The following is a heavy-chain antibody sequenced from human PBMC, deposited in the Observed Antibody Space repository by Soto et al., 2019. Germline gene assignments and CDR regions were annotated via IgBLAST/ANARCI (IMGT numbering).Heavy chain of an antibody. D-gene: IGHD3-10*01. J-gene: IGHJ4*02. CDR2: IYYSGST. V-gene: IGHV4-31*03. Sequence: SETLSLTCTVSGGSISSGGYYWSWIRQHPGKGLEWIGYIYYSGSTYYNPSLKSRVTISVDTSKNQFSLKLSSVTAADTAVYYCARCAYGSAFDYWGQGTLVTVSS. CDR1: GGSISSGGYY. CDR3: ARCAYGSAFDY.